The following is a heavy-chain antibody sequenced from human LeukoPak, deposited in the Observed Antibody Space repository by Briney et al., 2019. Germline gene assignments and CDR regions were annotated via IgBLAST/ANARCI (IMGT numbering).Heavy chain of an antibody. CDR1: GGSISSSSYY. D-gene: IGHD6-13*01. CDR3: AGSIAAAGTENFDY. V-gene: IGHV4-39*07. Sequence: SETLSLTCTVSGGSISSSSYYWGWIRQPPGKGLEWIGSIYYSGSTYYNPSLKSRVTISVDTSKNQFSLKLSSVTAADTAVYYCAGSIAAAGTENFDYWGQGTLVTVSS. CDR2: IYYSGST. J-gene: IGHJ4*02.